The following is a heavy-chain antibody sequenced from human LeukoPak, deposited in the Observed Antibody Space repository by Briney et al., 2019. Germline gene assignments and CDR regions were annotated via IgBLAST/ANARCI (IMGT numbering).Heavy chain of an antibody. D-gene: IGHD3-3*01. Sequence: SETLSLTCAVSGYSISSGYYWGWIRQPPGKGLEWIGSIYHSGSTYYNPSLKSRVTISVDTSKNQFSLKLSSVTAADTAVYYCARHKVPIFGVVPDAFDIWGQGTMVTVSS. J-gene: IGHJ3*02. CDR3: ARHKVPIFGVVPDAFDI. V-gene: IGHV4-38-2*01. CDR1: GYSISSGYY. CDR2: IYHSGST.